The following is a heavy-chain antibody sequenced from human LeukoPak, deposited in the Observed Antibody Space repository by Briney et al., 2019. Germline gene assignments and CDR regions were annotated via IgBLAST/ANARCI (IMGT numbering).Heavy chain of an antibody. D-gene: IGHD5-12*01. CDR2: ISGDSSYI. Sequence: GGSLRLSCAASGFTFSPFGMNWVRQAPGKGLELVSYISGDSSYIYYADSLKGRFTVSRDNAKNSPYLHMNSLRAEDTAIYYCARSLSGYPYWGQGTLVTVSS. V-gene: IGHV3-21*05. CDR1: GFTFSPFG. J-gene: IGHJ4*02. CDR3: ARSLSGYPY.